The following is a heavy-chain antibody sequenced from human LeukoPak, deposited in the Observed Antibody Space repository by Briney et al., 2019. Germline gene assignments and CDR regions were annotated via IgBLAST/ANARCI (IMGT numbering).Heavy chain of an antibody. J-gene: IGHJ4*02. CDR3: ARHLSTSQASGGGY. D-gene: IGHD2-2*01. CDR2: IYYSGTS. CDR1: GGSISSSSYY. Sequence: PSETLSLTCTVSGGSISSSSYYWGCIRQPPGKGLEWIGSIYYSGTSYYNPSLKSRVTISVDTSKNQFSLKLSSVTAADTAVYYCARHLSTSQASGGGYWGQGALVTVSS. V-gene: IGHV4-39*01.